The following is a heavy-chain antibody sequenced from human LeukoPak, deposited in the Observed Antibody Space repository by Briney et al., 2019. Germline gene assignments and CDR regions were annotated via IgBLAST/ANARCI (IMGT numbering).Heavy chain of an antibody. CDR2: ISAYNGNT. D-gene: IGHD3-10*01. CDR1: GYTFTSYG. V-gene: IGHV1-18*01. Sequence: ASVTVSCKASGYTFTSYGISWVRQAPGQGLEWMGWISAYNGNTNYAQKLQGRVTMTTDTSTSTAYMELRSLRSDDTAVYYCARSLGRVRGVGNWFDPWGQGTLVTVSS. CDR3: ARSLGRVRGVGNWFDP. J-gene: IGHJ5*02.